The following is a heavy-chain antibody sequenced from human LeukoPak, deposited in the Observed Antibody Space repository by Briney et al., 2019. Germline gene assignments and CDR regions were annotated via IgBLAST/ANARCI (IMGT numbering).Heavy chain of an antibody. D-gene: IGHD2-2*01. CDR3: ARHSQYQLLYFDY. Sequence: SETLSLTCTVSGGSISSYYWSWIRQPPGKGLEWIGYINYSGSTNYNPSLKSRVTISVDTSKNQFSLKLSSVTAADTAVYYCARHSQYQLLYFDYWGQGALVTVSS. CDR2: INYSGST. V-gene: IGHV4-59*08. CDR1: GGSISSYY. J-gene: IGHJ4*02.